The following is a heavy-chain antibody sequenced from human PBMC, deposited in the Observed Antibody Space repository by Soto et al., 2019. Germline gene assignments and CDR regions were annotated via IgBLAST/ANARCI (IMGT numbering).Heavy chain of an antibody. Sequence: GASVKVSCKASGYTFTSYGISWVRQAPGQGLEWMGWISAYNGNTNYAQKLQGRVTMTTDTSTSTAYMELRSLRSDDTAVYYCARQPDYYDSSGYYNWFDPWGQGTLVTVSS. D-gene: IGHD3-22*01. V-gene: IGHV1-18*01. CDR1: GYTFTSYG. J-gene: IGHJ5*02. CDR3: ARQPDYYDSSGYYNWFDP. CDR2: ISAYNGNT.